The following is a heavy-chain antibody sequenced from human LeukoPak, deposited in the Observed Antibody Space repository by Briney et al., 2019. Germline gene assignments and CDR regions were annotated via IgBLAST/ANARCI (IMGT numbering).Heavy chain of an antibody. V-gene: IGHV4-4*07. CDR1: GGSISSYY. J-gene: IGHJ3*02. Sequence: SETLSLTCTVSGGSISSYYWSWIRQPAGKGLEWIGRIYTSGSTNYNPSLKSRVTMSVDTSKNQFSLKLSSVTAADTAVYYCARDGYSGYAQFEDAFGIWGQGTMVTVSS. D-gene: IGHD5-12*01. CDR3: ARDGYSGYAQFEDAFGI. CDR2: IYTSGST.